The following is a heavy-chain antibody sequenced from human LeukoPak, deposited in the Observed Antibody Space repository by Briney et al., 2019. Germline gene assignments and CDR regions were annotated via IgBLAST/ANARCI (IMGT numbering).Heavy chain of an antibody. D-gene: IGHD3-22*01. CDR1: GGSISSHY. J-gene: IGHJ4*02. CDR3: AGIRDSSGYPYDY. V-gene: IGHV4-59*11. Sequence: SETLSLTCTVSGGSISSHYWSWIRQPPGKGLEWIGYISYGGSTIYNPSLRSRVTISADTSKNQFSLRLSSVTAADTAVYYCAGIRDSSGYPYDYWGQGTLVTVSS. CDR2: ISYGGST.